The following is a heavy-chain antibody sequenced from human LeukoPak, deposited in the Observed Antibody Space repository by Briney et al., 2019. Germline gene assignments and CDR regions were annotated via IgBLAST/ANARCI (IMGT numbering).Heavy chain of an antibody. CDR3: ARDSNSYYYYYMDV. V-gene: IGHV3-7*01. CDR2: IKQDGSEK. Sequence: GGSLRLSCAASGFTFSSYSMNWVRQAPGKGLEWVANIKQDGSEKYYVDSVKGRFTISRDNAKNSLYLQMNSLRAEDTAVYYCARDSNSYYYYYMDVWGKGTTVTVSS. D-gene: IGHD1-7*01. J-gene: IGHJ6*03. CDR1: GFTFSSYS.